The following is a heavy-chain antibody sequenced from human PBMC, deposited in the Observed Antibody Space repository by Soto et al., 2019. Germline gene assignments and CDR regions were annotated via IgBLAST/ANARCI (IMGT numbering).Heavy chain of an antibody. V-gene: IGHV1-69*02. J-gene: IGHJ6*02. CDR3: ARGSGYCPYYGMGV. D-gene: IGHD5-12*01. CDR2: IIPILGIA. CDR1: GGTFSSYT. Sequence: QVQLVQSGAEVKKPGSSVKVSCKASGGTFSSYTISWVRQAPGQGLEWMGRIIPILGIANYAQKFQGRVTITADKSTSTAYMEQSSMRYEDTAVYYCARGSGYCPYYGMGVWGQGTTVTVSS.